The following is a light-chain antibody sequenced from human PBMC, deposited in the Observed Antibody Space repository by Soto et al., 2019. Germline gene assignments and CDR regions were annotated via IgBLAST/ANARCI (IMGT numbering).Light chain of an antibody. CDR3: GTWDRSLSVLV. V-gene: IGLV1-51*01. CDR1: SSNIGNNY. Sequence: QSALTQPPSVSAAPGQKVTISCSGSSSNIGNNYVSWYQQFPGTAPKVLIYDNNKRPSGIPDRFSGSKSGTSATLGITGLQTGDEGDYYCGTWDRSLSVLVFGGGTKLTVL. J-gene: IGLJ2*01. CDR2: DNN.